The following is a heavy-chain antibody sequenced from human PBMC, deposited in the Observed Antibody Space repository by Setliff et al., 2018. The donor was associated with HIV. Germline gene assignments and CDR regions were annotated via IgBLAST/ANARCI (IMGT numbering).Heavy chain of an antibody. Sequence: PSETLSLTCTVSGGSISSYYWSWIRQPPGKGLEWIGYIYTSGSTDYNPSLKSRVTISVDTSKNQCSLKLSSVTAADTAVYYCAGPGYCSSTSCYGRGGLYYFDYWGQGTLVTVSS. D-gene: IGHD2-2*03. J-gene: IGHJ4*02. CDR1: GGSISSYY. CDR2: IYTSGST. CDR3: AGPGYCSSTSCYGRGGLYYFDY. V-gene: IGHV4-4*08.